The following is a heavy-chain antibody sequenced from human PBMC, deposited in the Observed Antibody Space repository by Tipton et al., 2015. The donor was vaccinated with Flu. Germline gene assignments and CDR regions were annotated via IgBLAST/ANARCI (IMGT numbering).Heavy chain of an antibody. CDR3: ARRYCTSGGACYYLDY. Sequence: TLSLTCNVSRGSIANYYWAWIRQPPGRGLEWIAYISHSRITNYNLSLKSRATMSVDTSKNQFSLNLTSVTAADTAVYYCARRYCTSGGACYYLDYWGQGTLVTVSS. CDR2: ISHSRIT. D-gene: IGHD2-21*02. CDR1: RGSIANYY. J-gene: IGHJ4*02. V-gene: IGHV4-59*01.